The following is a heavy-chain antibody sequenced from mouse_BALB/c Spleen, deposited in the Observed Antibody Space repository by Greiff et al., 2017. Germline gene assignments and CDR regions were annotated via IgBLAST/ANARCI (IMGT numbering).Heavy chain of an antibody. D-gene: IGHD2-4*01. J-gene: IGHJ3*01. Sequence: EVKLVESGGGLVKLGGSLKLSCAASGFTFSSYYMSWVRQTPEKRLELVAAINSNGGSTYYPDTVKGRFTISRDNAKNTLYLQMSSLKSEDTALYYCARHERYDYGDFAYWGQGTLVTVSA. CDR1: GFTFSSYY. CDR2: INSNGGST. CDR3: ARHERYDYGDFAY. V-gene: IGHV5-6-2*01.